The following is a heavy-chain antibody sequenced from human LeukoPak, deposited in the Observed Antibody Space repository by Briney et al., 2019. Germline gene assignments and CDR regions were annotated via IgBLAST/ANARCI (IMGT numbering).Heavy chain of an antibody. CDR3: ARHDRPYSSSDNWFDS. Sequence: GESLQISCKGSGYSFTSYWIGWVRQMPGKGLEWMGIIYPGDSDTRYSPSFQGQVTFSADKSITTAYLQWRSLKASDTGIYYCARHDRPYSSSDNWFDSWGQGTLVTVSS. J-gene: IGHJ5*01. D-gene: IGHD6-13*01. CDR1: GYSFTSYW. CDR2: IYPGDSDT. V-gene: IGHV5-51*01.